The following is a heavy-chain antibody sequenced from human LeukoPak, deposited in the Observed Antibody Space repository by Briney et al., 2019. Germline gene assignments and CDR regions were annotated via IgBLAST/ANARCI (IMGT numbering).Heavy chain of an antibody. V-gene: IGHV1-18*01. Sequence: ASVKVSCKASGYTFTSYGISWVRQAPGQGLEWMGWISAYNGNTNYAQKLQGRVTMTTDTSTSTAYMELRSLRSDDTAVYYCARDFRYCSGGSCYGDAFDIWGQGTMVTVSS. CDR2: ISAYNGNT. D-gene: IGHD2-15*01. J-gene: IGHJ3*02. CDR3: ARDFRYCSGGSCYGDAFDI. CDR1: GYTFTSYG.